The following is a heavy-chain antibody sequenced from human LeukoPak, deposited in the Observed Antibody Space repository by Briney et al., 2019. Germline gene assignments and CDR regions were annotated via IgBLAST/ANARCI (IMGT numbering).Heavy chain of an antibody. V-gene: IGHV4-59*01. J-gene: IGHJ3*01. CDR3: ARDYGDYVFAF. Sequence: PSETLSLTCTVSGGSISSYYWSWFRQPPGKGLEWIGYIYYSGSTNYNPSLKSRVTISVDTSKNQFSLKLSSVTAADTALYYCARDYGDYVFAFWGQGTMVTVSS. CDR2: IYYSGST. D-gene: IGHD4-17*01. CDR1: GGSISSYY.